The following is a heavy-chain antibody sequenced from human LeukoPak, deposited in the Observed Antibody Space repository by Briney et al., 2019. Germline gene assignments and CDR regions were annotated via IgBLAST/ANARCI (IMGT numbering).Heavy chain of an antibody. V-gene: IGHV3-15*01. CDR3: SGGSLYYYYGMDV. Sequence: PGGSLRLSCAASGFTFSNAWMSWVRQAPGKGLEWVGRIKSKTDGGTTDYAAPVKGRFTISRDDSKNTLYLQMNSLKTEDTAVYYCSGGSLYYYYGMDVWGQGTTVTVSS. D-gene: IGHD4-23*01. J-gene: IGHJ6*02. CDR2: IKSKTDGGTT. CDR1: GFTFSNAW.